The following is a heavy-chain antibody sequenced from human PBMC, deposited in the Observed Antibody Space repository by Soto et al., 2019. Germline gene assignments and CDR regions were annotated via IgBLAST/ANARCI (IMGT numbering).Heavy chain of an antibody. V-gene: IGHV4-59*01. Sequence: QVQMQESGPGLVKPSETLSLTCTVSGGSISNYYWSWIRQPPGKGLEWIGYIYDSGSTNYNPSLRSRVAIAVDASKNQFSRKLTSVTAADTAGYYCARVDSGSYVYWGQGTLVTVSS. D-gene: IGHD1-26*01. CDR1: GGSISNYY. J-gene: IGHJ4*02. CDR3: ARVDSGSYVY. CDR2: IYDSGST.